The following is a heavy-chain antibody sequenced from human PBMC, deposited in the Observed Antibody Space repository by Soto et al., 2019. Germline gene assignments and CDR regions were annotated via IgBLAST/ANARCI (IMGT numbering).Heavy chain of an antibody. CDR1: GFTFSSYS. Sequence: GGSLRLSCAASGFTFSSYSMNWVRQAPGKGLEWVSYISSSSSSTIYYADSVKGRFTISRDNAKNSLYLQMNSLRDEDTAVYYCARGFLNRGFWSGYYSDYFDYWGQGTLVTVSS. CDR2: ISSSSSSTI. J-gene: IGHJ4*02. D-gene: IGHD3-3*01. V-gene: IGHV3-48*02. CDR3: ARGFLNRGFWSGYYSDYFDY.